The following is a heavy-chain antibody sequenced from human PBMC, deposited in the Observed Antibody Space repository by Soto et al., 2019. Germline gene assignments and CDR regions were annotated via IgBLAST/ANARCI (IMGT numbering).Heavy chain of an antibody. CDR2: TYYRSKWFN. J-gene: IGHJ6*02. D-gene: IGHD6-19*01. CDR3: SRDRAVSGTYYYGMDV. Sequence: SPTLSLTCAISGDSVSSNSAARNWIRQSPSRGLEWLGRTYYRSKWFNDYAVSVKSRITINPDTSKNQFSLQLNSVTPEDTAVYYCSRDRAVSGTYYYGMDVWGQGTTVTVSS. CDR1: GDSVSSNSAA. V-gene: IGHV6-1*01.